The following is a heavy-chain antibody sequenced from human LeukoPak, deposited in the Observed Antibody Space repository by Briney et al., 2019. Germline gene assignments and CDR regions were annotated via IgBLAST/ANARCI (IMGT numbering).Heavy chain of an antibody. J-gene: IGHJ6*02. D-gene: IGHD3-3*01. CDR2: IYYSGST. CDR1: GGSISSYY. V-gene: IGHV4-59*01. CDR3: ARDRPNYDFWSGYPNYYGMDV. Sequence: PSETLSLTCTVSGGSISSYYWSWIRQPPGKGLEWIGYIYYSGSTNYNPSLKSRVTISVDASKNQFSLKLSSVTAADTAVYYCARDRPNYDFWSGYPNYYGMDVWGQGTTVTVSS.